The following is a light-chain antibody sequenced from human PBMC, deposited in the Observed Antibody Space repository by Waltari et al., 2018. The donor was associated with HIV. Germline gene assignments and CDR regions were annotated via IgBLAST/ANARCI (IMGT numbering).Light chain of an antibody. CDR2: DVN. CDR3: SSYASSNNWV. CDR1: NSDIGAYNY. J-gene: IGLJ3*02. Sequence: QSALTQPPSASGSPGQSVTISCTGTNSDIGAYNYVSWYQQHPGKAPKFMIYDVNRRPSGVPHRFSGSKSGNTASQTVSGLQAEEEADYYGSSYASSNNWVFGGGTKLTVL. V-gene: IGLV2-8*01.